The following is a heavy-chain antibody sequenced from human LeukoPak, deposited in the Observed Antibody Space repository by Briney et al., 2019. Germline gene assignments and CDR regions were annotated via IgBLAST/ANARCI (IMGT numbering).Heavy chain of an antibody. CDR2: ISGSGGST. D-gene: IGHD6-13*01. CDR1: GFTFSGYA. CDR3: ARRAAEINY. Sequence: GGSLRLSCAASGFTFSGYAMSWVRQAPGKGLEWVSGISGSGGSTYYSDSVKGRFTISRDNSKNTLYLQMNSLRAEDTAVYYCARRAAEINYWGQGTLVTVSS. J-gene: IGHJ4*02. V-gene: IGHV3-23*01.